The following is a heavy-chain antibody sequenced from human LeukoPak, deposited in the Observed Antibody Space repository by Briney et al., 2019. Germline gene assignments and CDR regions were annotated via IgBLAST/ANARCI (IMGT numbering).Heavy chain of an antibody. Sequence: GRSLRLSCAASGFTFSSYGMHWVRQAPGKGLEWVAVIWYDGSNKYYADSEKGRFTISRDNSKNTLYLQMNSLRAEDTAVYYCARDLTGRNYFDYWGQGTLVTVSS. CDR1: GFTFSSYG. J-gene: IGHJ4*02. CDR2: IWYDGSNK. D-gene: IGHD3-9*01. V-gene: IGHV3-33*01. CDR3: ARDLTGRNYFDY.